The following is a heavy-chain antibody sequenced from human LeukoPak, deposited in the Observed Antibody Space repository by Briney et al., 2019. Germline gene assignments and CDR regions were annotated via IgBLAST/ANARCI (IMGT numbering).Heavy chain of an antibody. Sequence: ASVKVSCKAPGYTFTGYYMHWVRQAPGQGLEWMGWMNPNSGNTGYAQKFQGRVTMTRNTSISTAYMELSSLRSEDTAVYYCARLDGSIDYWGQGTLVTVSS. J-gene: IGHJ4*02. CDR2: MNPNSGNT. CDR3: ARLDGSIDY. D-gene: IGHD3-10*01. V-gene: IGHV1-8*02. CDR1: GYTFTGYY.